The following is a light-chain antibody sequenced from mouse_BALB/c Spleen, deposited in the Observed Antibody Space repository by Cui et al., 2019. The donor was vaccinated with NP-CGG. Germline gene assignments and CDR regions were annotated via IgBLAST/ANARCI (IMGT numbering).Light chain of an antibody. J-gene: IGLJ1*01. V-gene: IGLV1*01. Sequence: QPVVPQDSALTTSPGETVTLTCRSSTGAVITTNYANWVQEKPDHLFTGLIGGTNNRAPGVPARFSGSLIGDKAALTIIGAQTEDEAIYFCALWYSNHWVFGGGTKLTVL. CDR3: ALWYSNHWV. CDR1: TGAVITTNY. CDR2: GTN.